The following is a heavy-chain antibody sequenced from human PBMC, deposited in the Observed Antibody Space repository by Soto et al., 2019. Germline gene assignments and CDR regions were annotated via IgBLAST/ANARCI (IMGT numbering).Heavy chain of an antibody. J-gene: IGHJ4*02. CDR3: AKDPTPRDFLLIHYFAS. CDR1: GLTSGPYG. V-gene: IGHV3-23*01. CDR2: ISGSGFST. Sequence: PVGSLRLSCAASGLTSGPYGMTWVRQAPGRGLEWVSTISGSGFSTHYAESVQGRFTISRDNSKNTMYLQMNSLRAEDTAVYYCAKDPTPRDFLLIHYFASWGQGYLVTV.